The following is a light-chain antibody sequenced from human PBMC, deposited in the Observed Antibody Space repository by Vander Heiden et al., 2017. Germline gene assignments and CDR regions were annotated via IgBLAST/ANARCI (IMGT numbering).Light chain of an antibody. V-gene: IGLV1-44*01. Sequence: QPVLTQPPSASGTPGQRVTISCSGSSSNIGRNNVTWYQQLPGSTPKLLIYSNNQRPSGVPDRFSGSKSGTSASLAISGTQSEDEADYYCATWDDGLNHYFVFGTGTRVTVL. CDR2: SNN. CDR1: SSNIGRNN. CDR3: ATWDDGLNHYFV. J-gene: IGLJ1*01.